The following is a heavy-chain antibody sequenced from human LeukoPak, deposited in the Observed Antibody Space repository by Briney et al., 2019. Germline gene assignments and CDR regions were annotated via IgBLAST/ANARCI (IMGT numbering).Heavy chain of an antibody. CDR3: AKGGLGAFDI. D-gene: IGHD3-16*01. CDR2: IYYSGST. J-gene: IGHJ3*02. CDR1: GGSISSYY. Sequence: SETLSLTCTVSGGSISSYYWSWIRQPPGKGLEWIGYIYYSGSTNYNPSLKSRVTISVDTSKNQFSLKLSSVTAADTAVYYCAKGGLGAFDIWGQGTMVTVSS. V-gene: IGHV4-59*01.